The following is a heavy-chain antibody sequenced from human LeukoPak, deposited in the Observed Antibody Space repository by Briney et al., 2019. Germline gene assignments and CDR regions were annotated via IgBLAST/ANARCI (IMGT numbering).Heavy chain of an antibody. CDR2: INHSGST. J-gene: IGHJ6*02. CDR3: ARGRGRLRSQLYGMDV. Sequence: SETPSLTCAVYGWSFSGYYGSWIRQPPGKGLEWIGEINHSGSTNYNPSLKSRVTISVDTSKNQFSLKLSSVTAADTAVYYCARGRGRLRSQLYGMDVWGQGTTVTVSS. V-gene: IGHV4-34*01. D-gene: IGHD4-17*01. CDR1: GWSFSGYY.